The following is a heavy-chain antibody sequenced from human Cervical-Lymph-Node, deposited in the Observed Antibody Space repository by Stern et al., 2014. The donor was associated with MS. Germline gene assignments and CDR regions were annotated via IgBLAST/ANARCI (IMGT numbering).Heavy chain of an antibody. J-gene: IGHJ4*02. CDR1: GFTVRRAY. CDR3: ARDPSAPERSDW. CDR2: MTNVGST. D-gene: IGHD1-1*01. Sequence: EVQLVESGGGLIQPGGSLRLSCTASGFTVRRAYMTWVRQAPGKGLEWVSLMTNVGSTFYSASVKCRFTISRDDAKNTVYLHMTSLRAEDTAMYYCARDPSAPERSDWWGQGTLVTVSS. V-gene: IGHV3-53*01.